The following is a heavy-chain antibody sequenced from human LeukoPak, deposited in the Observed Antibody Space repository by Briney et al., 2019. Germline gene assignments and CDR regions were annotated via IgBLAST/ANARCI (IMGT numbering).Heavy chain of an antibody. CDR1: GFTFSSYS. CDR2: ISSSSSTI. D-gene: IGHD2-2*01. J-gene: IGHJ5*02. CDR3: AKDSPQRYCGSTSCSPNWFDP. V-gene: IGHV3-48*04. Sequence: GGSLRLSCAASGFTFSSYSMNWVRQAPGKGLEWVSYISSSSSTIYYADSVKGRFTISRDNAKNSLYLQMNSLRAEDTAVYYCAKDSPQRYCGSTSCSPNWFDPWGQGTLVTVSS.